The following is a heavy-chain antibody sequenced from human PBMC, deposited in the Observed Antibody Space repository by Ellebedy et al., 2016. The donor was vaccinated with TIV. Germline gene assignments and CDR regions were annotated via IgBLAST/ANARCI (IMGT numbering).Heavy chain of an antibody. CDR2: ISSDGSNK. V-gene: IGHV3-30*04. J-gene: IGHJ4*02. Sequence: GGSLRPSXAASGFTFGRYAIHWVRQAPGKGLYWVAVISSDGSNKYFADSVKGRFTISRDNSKNTLYLQMSSLRSEDTAVYYCARVRGYYGSGSYHPLDYWGQGTLVTVSS. CDR3: ARVRGYYGSGSYHPLDY. CDR1: GFTFGRYA. D-gene: IGHD3-10*01.